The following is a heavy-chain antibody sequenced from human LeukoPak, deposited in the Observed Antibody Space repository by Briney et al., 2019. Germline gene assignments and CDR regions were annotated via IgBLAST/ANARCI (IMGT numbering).Heavy chain of an antibody. Sequence: GALRLSCAASGFTFSSYSMNWVRQAPGKGLEWVSSISSSSSYIYYADSVKGRFTISRDNAKNSLYLQMNSLRAEDTAVYYCARGLDSSGSTYYDFWSGGYYFDYWGQGTLVTVSS. CDR3: ARGLDSSGSTYYDFWSGGYYFDY. CDR2: ISSSSSYI. J-gene: IGHJ4*02. V-gene: IGHV3-21*01. CDR1: GFTFSSYS. D-gene: IGHD3-3*01.